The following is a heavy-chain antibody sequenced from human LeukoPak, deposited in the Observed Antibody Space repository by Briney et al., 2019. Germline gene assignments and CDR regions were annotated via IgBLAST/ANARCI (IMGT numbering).Heavy chain of an antibody. CDR1: GGSFSGYY. CDR3: AREGRYYGSGSSI. V-gene: IGHV4-34*01. Sequence: PSGTLSLTCAVYGGSFSGYYWSWIRQPPGKGLEWIGEINHSGSTNYNPSLKSRVTISVDTSKNQFSLKLSSVTAADTAVYYCAREGRYYGSGSSIWGQGTLVTVSS. J-gene: IGHJ4*02. D-gene: IGHD3-10*01. CDR2: INHSGST.